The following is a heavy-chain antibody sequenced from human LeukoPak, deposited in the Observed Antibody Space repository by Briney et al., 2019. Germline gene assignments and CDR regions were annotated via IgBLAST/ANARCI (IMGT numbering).Heavy chain of an antibody. J-gene: IGHJ4*02. Sequence: SQTLSLTCTVSGGSISSGGYYWSWIRQPPGKGLEWIGEINHSGSANYNPSLKSRVTISVDTSKNQFSLKLSSVTAADTAVYYCARITKRDGYWGQGTLVTVSS. CDR2: INHSGSA. CDR3: ARITKRDGY. D-gene: IGHD3-10*01. CDR1: GGSISSGGYY. V-gene: IGHV4-30-2*01.